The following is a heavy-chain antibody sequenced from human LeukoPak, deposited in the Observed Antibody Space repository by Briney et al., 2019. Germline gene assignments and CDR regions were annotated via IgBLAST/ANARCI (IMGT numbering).Heavy chain of an antibody. CDR1: GFTFSSYS. J-gene: IGHJ6*02. CDR2: ISSSSSYI. D-gene: IGHD3-10*01. V-gene: IGHV3-21*01. Sequence: GGSLRLSCAASGFTFSSYSMNWVRQAPGKGLEWVSSISSSSSYIYYADSVKGRFTISRDNAKNSLYLQMNSLRAEDTAVYYCARERLVRVPYYYYGMDVWGQGTTVTVSS. CDR3: ARERLVRVPYYYYGMDV.